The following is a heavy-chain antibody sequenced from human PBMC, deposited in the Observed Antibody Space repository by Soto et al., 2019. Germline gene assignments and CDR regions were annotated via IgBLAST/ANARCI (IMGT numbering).Heavy chain of an antibody. J-gene: IGHJ5*01. CDR3: ARGRYCLTGRCFPNWFDS. CDR1: GDSISTVDYF. CDR2: IYKSATT. Sequence: QVQLLESGPGLVKPSQTLSLTCSVSGDSISTVDYFWACIRQPPGQALESIGYIYKSATTYYNPSFESRVAISLDTSKSQFSLNVTSVTAADTAVYFCARGRYCLTGRCFPNWFDSWGQGTLVTVSS. V-gene: IGHV4-30-4*01. D-gene: IGHD2-15*01.